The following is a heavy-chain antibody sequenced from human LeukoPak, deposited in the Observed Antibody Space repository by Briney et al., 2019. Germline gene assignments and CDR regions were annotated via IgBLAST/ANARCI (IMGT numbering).Heavy chain of an antibody. J-gene: IGHJ4*02. CDR1: GFTVSTNY. V-gene: IGHV3-66*01. CDR3: GRVRYSSGWYRN. D-gene: IGHD6-19*01. CDR2: IYSGGNT. Sequence: GGSLRLSCAASGFTVSTNYMSWVRQAPGKGLEWVSAIYSGGNTYCADAVKGRFTISRDNSKNTLYLQMNSLRAEDTAVYYCGRVRYSSGWYRNWGQGTLVTVSS.